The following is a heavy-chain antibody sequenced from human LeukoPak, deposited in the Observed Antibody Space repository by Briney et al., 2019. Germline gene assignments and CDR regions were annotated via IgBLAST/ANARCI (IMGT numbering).Heavy chain of an antibody. J-gene: IGHJ1*01. CDR3: ARTYYYDSSGYYMYFQH. CDR2: INPNSGGT. CDR1: GYTFTSYD. Sequence: ASVKVSCKASGYTFTSYDINWVRQATGQGLEWMGWINPNSGGTNYAQKFQGRVTMTRDTSISTAYMELSRLRSDDTAVYYCARTYYYDSSGYYMYFQHWGQGTLVTVSS. V-gene: IGHV1-2*02. D-gene: IGHD3-22*01.